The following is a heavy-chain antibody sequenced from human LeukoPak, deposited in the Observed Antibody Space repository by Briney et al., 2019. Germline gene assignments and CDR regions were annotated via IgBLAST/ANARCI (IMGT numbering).Heavy chain of an antibody. J-gene: IGHJ6*02. CDR1: GGSISSSSYY. CDR2: IYYSGST. V-gene: IGHV4-39*01. D-gene: IGHD6-6*01. Sequence: PSEALSLTCTVSGGSISSSSYYWGWIRQPPGKGLEWIGTIYYSGSTYYNPSLKSRVTISVDTSKNQFSLNLSSVTAADTAVYYCARGFSSSNPYFYYYYGMDVWGQGTTVTVSS. CDR3: ARGFSSSNPYFYYYYGMDV.